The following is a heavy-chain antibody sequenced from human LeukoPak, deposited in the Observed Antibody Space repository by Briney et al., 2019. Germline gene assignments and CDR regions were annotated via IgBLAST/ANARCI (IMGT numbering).Heavy chain of an antibody. CDR1: GFTFSNTW. CDR3: ARDMKGNLDY. CDR2: INQDGGTR. J-gene: IGHJ4*02. D-gene: IGHD3-16*01. V-gene: IGHV3-7*01. Sequence: GSLRLSCAASGFTFSNTWMAWVRQAPGKGLEWVANINQDGGTRQYADSVRGRFTISRDNAKNSLYLEMNSLRAEDTGLYHCARDMKGNLDYWGQGTLVTVSS.